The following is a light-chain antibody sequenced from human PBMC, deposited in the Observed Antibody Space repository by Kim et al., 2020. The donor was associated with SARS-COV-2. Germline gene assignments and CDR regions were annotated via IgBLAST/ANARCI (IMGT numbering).Light chain of an antibody. CDR2: GNN. Sequence: RSTISCSGTNSNIGRHYVYWYQQLPGTAPKLLIYGNNQRPSGVPDRFSGSKSGTSASLAISGLRSEDESDYYCAAWDDSLSGVFFGGGTQLTVL. J-gene: IGLJ2*01. CDR1: NSNIGRHY. V-gene: IGLV1-47*01. CDR3: AAWDDSLSGVF.